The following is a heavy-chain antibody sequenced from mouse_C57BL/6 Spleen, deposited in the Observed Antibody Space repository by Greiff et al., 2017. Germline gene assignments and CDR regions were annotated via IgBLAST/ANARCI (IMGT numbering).Heavy chain of an antibody. D-gene: IGHD2-5*01. CDR1: GYTFTSYW. CDR3: ASIDSNYYFAY. V-gene: IGHV1-69*01. J-gene: IGHJ3*01. CDR2: IDPSDSYT. Sequence: QVQLQQPGAELVMPGASVKLSCKASGYTFTSYWMHWVKQRPGQGLEWIGEIDPSDSYTNYNQKFKGKSTLTVDKSSSTAYMQLSRLTSEDSAVYYCASIDSNYYFAYWGQGTLVTVSA.